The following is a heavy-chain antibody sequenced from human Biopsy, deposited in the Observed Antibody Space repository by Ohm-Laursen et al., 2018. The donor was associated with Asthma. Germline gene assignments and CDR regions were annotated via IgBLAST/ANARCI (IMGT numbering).Heavy chain of an antibody. D-gene: IGHD1-20*01. V-gene: IGHV3-30*03. CDR1: GFSLRDYG. Sequence: FLRLSCAASGFSLRDYGMHWVRQAPGKGLEWVAVISYDGTNKDYADSVKGRFTFSRDNSQNTLSLEMNSLRVEDTAVYYCARDLRSDNWNPWGMDVWGLGTTVTVAS. CDR2: ISYDGTNK. CDR3: ARDLRSDNWNPWGMDV. J-gene: IGHJ6*02.